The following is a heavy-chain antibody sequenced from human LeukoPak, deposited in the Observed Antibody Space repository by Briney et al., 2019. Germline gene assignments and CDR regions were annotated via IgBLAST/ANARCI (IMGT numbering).Heavy chain of an antibody. D-gene: IGHD1-26*01. J-gene: IGHJ6*03. Sequence: PSETLSLTCTVSGGSIRSSTYNWGWIRQPPGEGLEWIGSIHYTGSTYYNPSLKSRVTISVDTSKSQFSLKLSSVTAADTAVYYCARTGGSFYFYYYMDVWGKGTTVTVSS. CDR3: ARTGGSFYFYYYMDV. V-gene: IGHV4-39*07. CDR2: IHYTGST. CDR1: GGSIRSSTYN.